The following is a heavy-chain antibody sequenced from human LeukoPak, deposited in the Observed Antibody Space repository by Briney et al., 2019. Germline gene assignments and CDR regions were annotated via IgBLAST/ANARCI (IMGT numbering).Heavy chain of an antibody. CDR2: IRSKANSYAT. CDR1: GFTFSGSA. J-gene: IGHJ3*02. Sequence: GGSLRLSCAASGFTFSGSAMHWVRQASGKWLEWVGRIRSKANSYATAYAASVKGRFTISRDDSKNTAYLQMNSLKTEDTAVYYCTGMWIQLWLYSEAFDIWGQGTMVTVSS. D-gene: IGHD5-18*01. V-gene: IGHV3-73*01. CDR3: TGMWIQLWLYSEAFDI.